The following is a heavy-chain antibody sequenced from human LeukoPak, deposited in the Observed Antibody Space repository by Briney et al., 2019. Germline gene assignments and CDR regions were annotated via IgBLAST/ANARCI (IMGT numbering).Heavy chain of an antibody. CDR2: ISAYNGNT. Sequence: GASVKVSCKASGYTFISYGISWVRQAPGQGLEWMGWISAYNGNTNYAQKLQGRVTMTTDTSTSTAYMELSRLRSDDTAVYYCASAFHGSGYTEPGFDYWGQGTLVTVSS. D-gene: IGHD5-12*01. CDR3: ASAFHGSGYTEPGFDY. CDR1: GYTFISYG. V-gene: IGHV1-18*01. J-gene: IGHJ4*02.